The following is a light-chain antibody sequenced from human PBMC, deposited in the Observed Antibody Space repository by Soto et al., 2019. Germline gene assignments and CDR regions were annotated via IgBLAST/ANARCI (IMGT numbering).Light chain of an antibody. Sequence: QSVLTQPACVSGSPGQSITISCTGTSSDVGGYNYVSWYQQHPGKAPKLMIYDVSNRPSGVSNRFSGSKSGNTASLTISGLQAEDEADYYCSSYTSSSLHVFGTGTKVTVL. CDR2: DVS. V-gene: IGLV2-14*03. J-gene: IGLJ1*01. CDR1: SSDVGGYNY. CDR3: SSYTSSSLHV.